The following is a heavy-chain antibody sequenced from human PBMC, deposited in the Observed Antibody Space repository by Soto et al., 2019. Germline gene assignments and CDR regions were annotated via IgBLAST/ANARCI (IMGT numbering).Heavy chain of an antibody. CDR1: GGSIRDYY. Sequence: SETLSLTCTVCGGSIRDYYWGWIRQSPGKGLEWIGYIYYTGTTKYNPSLKSRVTISVDSSKNQFSLKLDSVTAADTAVYYCARHVSGYSSGWYFDYWGQGTLVTV. CDR2: IYYTGTT. V-gene: IGHV4-59*08. D-gene: IGHD6-19*01. J-gene: IGHJ4*02. CDR3: ARHVSGYSSGWYFDY.